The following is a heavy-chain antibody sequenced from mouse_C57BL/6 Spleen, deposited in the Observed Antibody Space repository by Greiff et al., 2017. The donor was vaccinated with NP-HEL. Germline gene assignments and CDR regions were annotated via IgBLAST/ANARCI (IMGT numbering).Heavy chain of an antibody. J-gene: IGHJ4*01. D-gene: IGHD3-2*02. V-gene: IGHV1-18*01. CDR1: GYTFTDYN. CDR2: INPNNGGT. CDR3: ARSTAQATWNAMDY. Sequence: VQLKQSGPELVKPGASVKIPCKASGYTFTDYNMDWVKQSHGKSLEWIGDINPNNGGTIYNQKFKGKATLTVDKSSSTAYMELRSLTSEDTAVHYCARSTAQATWNAMDYWGQGTSVTVSS.